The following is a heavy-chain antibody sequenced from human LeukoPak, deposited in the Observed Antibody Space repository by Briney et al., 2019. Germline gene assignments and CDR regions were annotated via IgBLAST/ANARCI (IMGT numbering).Heavy chain of an antibody. D-gene: IGHD6-13*01. CDR1: GFTFSGFA. J-gene: IGHJ4*02. CDR2: IRSKANSYAT. Sequence: GGSLRLSCAAPGFTFSGFAMHWFGQVSGKGLGWVGRIRSKANSYATAYAASVKGRFTISRDDSKNTAYLQMNSLKTEDTAVYYCTRREYSSSWYYFDYWGQGTLVTVSS. CDR3: TRREYSSSWYYFDY. V-gene: IGHV3-73*01.